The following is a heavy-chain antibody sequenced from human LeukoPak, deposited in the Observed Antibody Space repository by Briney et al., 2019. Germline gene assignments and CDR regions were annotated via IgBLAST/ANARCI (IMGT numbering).Heavy chain of an antibody. CDR1: GFTFSSYE. J-gene: IGHJ4*02. CDR3: ARESYYFDY. V-gene: IGHV3-48*03. Sequence: GGSLRLSCAASGFTFSSYEMNWVRQAPGKGLEWVSYISSSGSTIYYAGSVKGRFTISRDNAKNSLYLQMNSLRAEDTAVYYCARESYYFDYWGQGTLVTVSS. CDR2: ISSSGSTI.